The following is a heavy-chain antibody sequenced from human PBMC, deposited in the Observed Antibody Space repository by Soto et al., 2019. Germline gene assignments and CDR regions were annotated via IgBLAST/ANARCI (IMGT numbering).Heavy chain of an antibody. CDR3: PRVVDDIVLWFGGPWFDP. Sequence: QVQLQESGPGLVKPSQTLSLTCTVSGGSISSGGYYWSWIRQHPGKGLVWIGYIYYSRSTYYNPALMSQVTTTLETSKNQCSLKLSSVTAADTAVYYCPRVVDDIVLWFGGPWFDPWGQGTLVTVS. J-gene: IGHJ5*02. D-gene: IGHD2-8*01. CDR1: GGSISSGGYY. V-gene: IGHV4-31*01. CDR2: IYYSRST.